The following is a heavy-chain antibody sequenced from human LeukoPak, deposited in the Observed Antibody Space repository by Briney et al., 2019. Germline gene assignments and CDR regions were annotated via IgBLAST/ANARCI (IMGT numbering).Heavy chain of an antibody. CDR1: GSTFSSYS. D-gene: IGHD6-6*01. CDR2: ISGGGENT. CDR3: ARRIAARPWSPPFDY. J-gene: IGHJ4*02. Sequence: GGSLRLSCVASGSTFSSYSMTWVRQAPGKGLEWVSAISGGGENTYYADSVKGRFTISRDNSKNTLYLQMHSLRAEDTAVYYCARRIAARPWSPPFDYWGQGTLVAVSS. V-gene: IGHV3-23*01.